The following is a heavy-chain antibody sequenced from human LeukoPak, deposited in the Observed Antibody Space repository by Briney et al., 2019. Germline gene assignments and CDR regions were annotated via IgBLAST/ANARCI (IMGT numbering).Heavy chain of an antibody. CDR1: GFTVNNNY. D-gene: IGHD3-10*01. CDR2: LYRGGSS. V-gene: IGHV3-53*01. Sequence: GGSLRLSCADSGFTVNNNYMNWVRQAPGRGLEWVSILYRGGSSYYADSVRGRFTISRDSSTNTLFLQMHSLRVEDTAAYYCASGRFGECWVWGQGTLVTVSS. CDR3: ASGRFGECWV. J-gene: IGHJ1*01.